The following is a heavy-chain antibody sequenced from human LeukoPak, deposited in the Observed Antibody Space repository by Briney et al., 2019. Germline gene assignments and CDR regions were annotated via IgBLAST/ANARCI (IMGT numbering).Heavy chain of an antibody. J-gene: IGHJ4*02. CDR3: ARDSARLGDYGYYFDY. V-gene: IGHV4-38-2*02. CDR2: IYHSGST. Sequence: SSETLSLTCTVSGYSITRGSYWGWIRQPPGKGLEWIANIYHSGSTYYNPSLKSRVTISVDTSKKQFSLKLSSVTAADTAVYYCARDSARLGDYGYYFDYWGQGTLVTVSS. D-gene: IGHD4-17*01. CDR1: GYSITRGSY.